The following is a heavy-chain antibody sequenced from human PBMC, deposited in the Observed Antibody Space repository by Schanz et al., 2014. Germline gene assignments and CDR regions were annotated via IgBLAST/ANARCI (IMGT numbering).Heavy chain of an antibody. CDR3: TRDGYSRNCPDY. CDR1: GGPFSGYF. CDR2: IYHTGST. Sequence: QVQLQQWGAGLLKPSETLSLTCAVYGGPFSGYFWSWIRQSPGKGLQWIGEIYHTGSTDFNPSLKSRVTISVDKSKNQSSLRLSSVTAADTAVYYCTRDGYSRNCPDYWGQGTLVTVSS. J-gene: IGHJ4*02. D-gene: IGHD1-26*01. V-gene: IGHV4-34*01.